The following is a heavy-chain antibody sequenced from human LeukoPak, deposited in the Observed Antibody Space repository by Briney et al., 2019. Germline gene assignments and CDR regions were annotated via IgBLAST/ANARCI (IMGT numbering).Heavy chain of an antibody. CDR1: GYSISSGYY. J-gene: IGHJ4*02. D-gene: IGHD1-26*01. CDR3: ARRLGGSYDYYFDY. V-gene: IGHV4-38-2*01. Sequence: SETLSLTCAVSGYSISSGYYWGWIRQPPGKGLEWIGTIYYSGSTYYNPSLKSRVTISVDTSKNQFSLKLSSVTAADTAVYYCARRLGGSYDYYFDYWGQGTLVTVSS. CDR2: IYYSGST.